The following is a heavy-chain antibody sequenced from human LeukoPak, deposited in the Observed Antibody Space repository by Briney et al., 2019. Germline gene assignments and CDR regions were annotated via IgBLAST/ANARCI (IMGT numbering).Heavy chain of an antibody. Sequence: SETPSLTCTVSGGSISSGDYYWSWIRQPPGKGLEWIGYIYYSGSTYYNPSLKSRVTISVDTSKNQFSLKLSSVTAADTAVYYCAREGRYDFWSGYYTGPYYYYYYYMDVWGKGTTVTVSS. CDR3: AREGRYDFWSGYYTGPYYYYYYYMDV. V-gene: IGHV4-30-4*08. CDR1: GGSISSGDYY. J-gene: IGHJ6*03. CDR2: IYYSGST. D-gene: IGHD3-3*01.